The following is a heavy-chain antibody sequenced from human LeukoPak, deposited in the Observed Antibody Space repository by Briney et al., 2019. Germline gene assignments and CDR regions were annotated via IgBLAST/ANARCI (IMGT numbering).Heavy chain of an antibody. Sequence: PGGSLRLSCAASGFRFSTYGMHWVRQAPGKGLKWVAVIWHDGSKKYYADSVKGRFNISRDNSKDTLYLQMNSLRVEDTAVYYCARDRARSIVGATDFWGQGTLVTVSA. D-gene: IGHD1-26*01. V-gene: IGHV3-33*01. CDR2: IWHDGSKK. CDR3: ARDRARSIVGATDF. CDR1: GFRFSTYG. J-gene: IGHJ4*02.